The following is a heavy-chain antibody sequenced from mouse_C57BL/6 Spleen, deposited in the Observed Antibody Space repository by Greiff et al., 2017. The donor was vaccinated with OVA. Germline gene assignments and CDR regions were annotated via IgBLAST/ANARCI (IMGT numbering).Heavy chain of an antibody. CDR2: IDPENGDT. Sequence: VQLQQSGAELVRPGASVKLSCTASGFTIKDDYMHWVKQRPEQGLEWIGWIDPENGDTEYASKFQGKATITADTSSNTAYLQLSSLTSEDTAVYYCTTTTVVVRRYFDVWGTGTTVTVSS. D-gene: IGHD1-1*01. J-gene: IGHJ1*03. V-gene: IGHV14-4*01. CDR1: GFTIKDDY. CDR3: TTTTVVVRRYFDV.